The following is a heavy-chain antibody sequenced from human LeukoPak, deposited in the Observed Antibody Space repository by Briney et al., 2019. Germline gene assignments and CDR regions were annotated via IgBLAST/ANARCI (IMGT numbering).Heavy chain of an antibody. CDR3: VRDVQFAFDI. CDR2: IRSGGDNI. V-gene: IGHV3-48*01. Sequence: PGGSLRLSCATSGFTFSSEPMNWVRQAPGKGLEWVAHIRSGGDNIHYVDSVRGRFTTSRDNAKKSLYLQMNSLRAEDTAVYYCVRDVQFAFDIWGQGTMVTVSS. CDR1: GFTFSSEP. D-gene: IGHD5-24*01. J-gene: IGHJ3*02.